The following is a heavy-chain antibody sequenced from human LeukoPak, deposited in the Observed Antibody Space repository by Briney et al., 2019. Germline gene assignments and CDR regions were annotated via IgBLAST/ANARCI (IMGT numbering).Heavy chain of an antibody. J-gene: IGHJ4*02. CDR2: IKKDGSEK. D-gene: IGHD5-18*01. V-gene: IGHV3-7*01. CDR1: GFTFSSYC. CDR3: ARGLSGVTGYTYGRGIDY. Sequence: PGGSLRLSCTASGFTFSSYCVSWVRQAPGKGLEWVANIKKDGSEKYYVDSVKGRFTISRDNAKTSLYLQMNSLRAEDTALYYCARGLSGVTGYTYGRGIDYWGQGTLVTVSS.